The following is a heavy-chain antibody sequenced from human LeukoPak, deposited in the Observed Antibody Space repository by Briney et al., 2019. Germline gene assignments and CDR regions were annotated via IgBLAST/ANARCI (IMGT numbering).Heavy chain of an antibody. J-gene: IGHJ6*03. Sequence: GGSLRLSCAASGFTFSTYRIHWVRQVPGKGLEWVAVISYDGSDKYYADSVKGRFTISRDNSKNTLYLQMNSLRPEDTAEYYCARGLGTPGPGHVHYYYMDVWGKGTTVTVSS. CDR3: ARGLGTPGPGHVHYYYMDV. V-gene: IGHV3-30*04. D-gene: IGHD1-14*01. CDR1: GFTFSTYR. CDR2: ISYDGSDK.